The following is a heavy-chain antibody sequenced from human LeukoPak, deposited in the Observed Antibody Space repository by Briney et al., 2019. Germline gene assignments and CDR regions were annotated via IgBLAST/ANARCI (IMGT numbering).Heavy chain of an antibody. CDR1: GFTFDDYA. CDR2: ISWDGGST. V-gene: IGHV3-43D*03. Sequence: GGSLRLSCAASGFTFDDYAMHWVRQAPEKGLEWVSLISWDGGSTYYADSVKGRFTISRDNSKNSLYLQMNSLRTEDMALYYCAKASGSGSFDYWGQGILVTVSS. D-gene: IGHD3-22*01. J-gene: IGHJ4*01. CDR3: AKASGSGSFDY.